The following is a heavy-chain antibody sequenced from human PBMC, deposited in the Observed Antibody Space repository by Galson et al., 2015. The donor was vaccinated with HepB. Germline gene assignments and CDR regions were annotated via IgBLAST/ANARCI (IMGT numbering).Heavy chain of an antibody. V-gene: IGHV5-10-1*01. J-gene: IGHJ6*02. CDR3: ARLISHDYSNYGYYYYGMDV. Sequence: QSGAEVKKPGESLRISCKGSGYSFTSYWISWVRQMPGKGLEWMGRIDPSDSYTNYSPSFQGHVTISADKSISTAYLQWSSLKASDTAMYYCARLISHDYSNYGYYYYGMDVWGQGTTVTVSS. CDR1: GYSFTSYW. CDR2: IDPSDSYT. D-gene: IGHD4-11*01.